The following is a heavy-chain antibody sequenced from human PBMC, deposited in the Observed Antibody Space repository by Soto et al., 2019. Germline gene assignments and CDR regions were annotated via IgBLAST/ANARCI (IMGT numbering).Heavy chain of an antibody. CDR3: AKINGGSYGYYYYGMDV. Sequence: GGSLRLSCAASGFTFSSYGMHWVRQAPGKGLEWVAVISYDGSNKYYADSVKGRFTISRDNSKNTLYLQMNSLRAEDTAVYYCAKINGGSYGYYYYGMDVWGQGTTVTVSS. D-gene: IGHD1-26*01. CDR1: GFTFSSYG. CDR2: ISYDGSNK. J-gene: IGHJ6*02. V-gene: IGHV3-30*18.